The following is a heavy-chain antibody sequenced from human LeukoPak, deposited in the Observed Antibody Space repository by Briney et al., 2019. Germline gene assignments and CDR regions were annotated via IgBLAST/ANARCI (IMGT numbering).Heavy chain of an antibody. V-gene: IGHV1-8*03. CDR2: IHPTSANT. CDR3: ARERVEEANYYYYYMDV. Sequence: ASVKVSCKASGYTFSTYDINWVRQASGQGLEWMGWIHPTSANTAYTQKFHPRFQGRLTITRDTSISTAYMELSSLRSEDTAVYYCARERVEEANYYYYYMDVWGKGTTVTISS. J-gene: IGHJ6*03. CDR1: GYTFSTYD.